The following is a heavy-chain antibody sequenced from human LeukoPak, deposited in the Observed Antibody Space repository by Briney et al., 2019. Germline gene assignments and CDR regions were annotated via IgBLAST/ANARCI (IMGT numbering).Heavy chain of an antibody. V-gene: IGHV3-53*01. CDR2: IYSGGPT. CDR3: ARDVAGTTGTPWFDP. J-gene: IGHJ5*02. Sequence: GGSLRLSCAASGFTVSSNYMTWVRQAPGKGLEWASIIYSGGPTYYADSVKGRFTISRDISKNTVYLQMNSLRTEDSAVYYCARDVAGTTGTPWFDPWGQGTRVTVSS. D-gene: IGHD1-1*01. CDR1: GFTVSSNY.